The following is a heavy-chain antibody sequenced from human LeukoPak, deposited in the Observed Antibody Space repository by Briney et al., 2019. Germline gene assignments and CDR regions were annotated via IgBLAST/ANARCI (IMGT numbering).Heavy chain of an antibody. J-gene: IGHJ6*03. V-gene: IGHV4-34*01. Sequence: SETLSLTCAVYGGSFSDYYWSWIRQPPGKGLEWIGEINHSGSTNYNPSHKSRVTISVDTSKNQFSLKVSSVTAADTAVYYCARHRYNWNGDYMDVWGKGTTVTISS. CDR1: GGSFSDYY. CDR3: ARHRYNWNGDYMDV. CDR2: INHSGST. D-gene: IGHD1-1*01.